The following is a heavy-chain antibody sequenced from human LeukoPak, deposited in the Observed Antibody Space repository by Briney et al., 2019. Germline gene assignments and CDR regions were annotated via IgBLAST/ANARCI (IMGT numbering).Heavy chain of an antibody. D-gene: IGHD2-8*01. CDR2: ISSSGSTI. CDR3: ARDRRDGPFDY. Sequence: PGGSLRLSCAASGFTFSDYYMSWIRPPPGKGLEWVSYISSSGSTIYYADSVKGRFTISRDNAKNSLYLQMNSLRAEDTAVYYCARDRRDGPFDYWGQGTLVTVSS. V-gene: IGHV3-11*01. CDR1: GFTFSDYY. J-gene: IGHJ4*02.